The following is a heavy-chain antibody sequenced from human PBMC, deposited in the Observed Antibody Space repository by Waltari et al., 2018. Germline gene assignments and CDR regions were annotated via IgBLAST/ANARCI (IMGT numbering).Heavy chain of an antibody. CDR1: GFTVSSNY. CDR3: ARERSIAARYFDY. CDR2: IYSGGST. J-gene: IGHJ4*02. V-gene: IGHV3-53*01. D-gene: IGHD6-6*01. Sequence: EVQLVESGGGLIQPGGSLRLSCAASGFTVSSNYMSWVRQAPGKGLEWVSVIYSGGSTYYADSVKGRFTISRDNSKNTLYLQMNSLRAEDTAVYYCARERSIAARYFDYWGQGTLVTVSS.